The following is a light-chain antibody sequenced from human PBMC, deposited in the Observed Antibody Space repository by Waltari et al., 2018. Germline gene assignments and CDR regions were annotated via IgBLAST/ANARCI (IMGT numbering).Light chain of an antibody. J-gene: IGLJ3*02. CDR2: EGN. Sequence: QPALTQPASLSGSPGQSITISRPRTSRDVGSQDFNLVSWYQQHPGKAPKLMLYEGNKRPSGVSSRFSGSKSGNTASLTISGLQAEDEADYYCCSYAGSDTWVFGGGTKLTVL. CDR1: SRDVGSQDFNL. V-gene: IGLV2-23*01. CDR3: CSYAGSDTWV.